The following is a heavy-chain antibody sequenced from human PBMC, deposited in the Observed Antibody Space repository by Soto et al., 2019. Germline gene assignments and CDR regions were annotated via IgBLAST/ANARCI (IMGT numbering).Heavy chain of an antibody. J-gene: IGHJ3*02. Sequence: GGSLRLSCAASGFTFISYAMSWVRQAPGKGLEWVSAISGSGGSTYYADSVKGRFTISRDNSKNTLYLQMNSLRAEDTAVYYCAKWVVINDAFDIWGQGTMVTVSS. CDR1: GFTFISYA. CDR2: ISGSGGST. V-gene: IGHV3-23*01. D-gene: IGHD3-22*01. CDR3: AKWVVINDAFDI.